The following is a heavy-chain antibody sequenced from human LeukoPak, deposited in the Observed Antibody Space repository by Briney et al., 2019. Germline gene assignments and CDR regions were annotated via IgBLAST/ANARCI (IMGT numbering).Heavy chain of an antibody. CDR3: ARGVKNRITGTYFDY. CDR1: GYTFTSYG. Sequence: ASVKVSCKASGYTFTSYGISWVRQAPGQGLEWMGWISAYNGNTNYAQKLQGRVTMTTDTSTSTAYMELRSLRSDDTAVYYCARGVKNRITGTYFDYWGQGTLVTVSS. D-gene: IGHD1-20*01. J-gene: IGHJ4*02. V-gene: IGHV1-18*01. CDR2: ISAYNGNT.